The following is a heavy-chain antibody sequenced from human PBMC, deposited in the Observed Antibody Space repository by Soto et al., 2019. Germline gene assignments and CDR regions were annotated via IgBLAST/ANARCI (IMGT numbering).Heavy chain of an antibody. CDR3: ANRLYDGYDYFIAVAPQLDV. CDR1: GFTFRSYW. V-gene: IGHV3-23*01. J-gene: IGHJ6*02. Sequence: GGSLILSCAASGFTFRSYWMHWVRQAPGKGLEWVSAISGSGGSTYYADSVKGRFTISRDNSKNTLYLQMNSLRAEDTAVYYCANRLYDGYDYFIAVAPQLDVWGQGTTVTV. CDR2: ISGSGGST. D-gene: IGHD5-12*01.